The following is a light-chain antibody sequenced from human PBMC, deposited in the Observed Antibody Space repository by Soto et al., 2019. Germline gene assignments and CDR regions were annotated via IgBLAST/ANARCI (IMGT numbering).Light chain of an antibody. CDR1: QSVSSIY. J-gene: IGKJ1*01. V-gene: IGKV3-20*01. CDR3: QQYGSSGT. CDR2: GAS. Sequence: TQSRATLSVSPGARATLSCRARQSVSSIYLAWYQPKPGQAPRLLIYGASNRATGIPDRFSGSGSGTDFTLTSSRLEPEDFAVYYCQQYGSSGTFGQGTKVDI.